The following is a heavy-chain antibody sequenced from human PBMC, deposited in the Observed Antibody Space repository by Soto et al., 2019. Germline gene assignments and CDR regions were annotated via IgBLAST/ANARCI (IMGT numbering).Heavy chain of an antibody. Sequence: PSETRSLTCAVYGETFSGYYWTWIRQPPGKGLEWIGYIYYSGSTYYNPSLKSRVTISVDTSKNQFSLKLSSVTAADTAVYYCATGYSYGYVPDYWGQGTLVTVSS. CDR3: ATGYSYGYVPDY. D-gene: IGHD5-18*01. CDR2: IYYSGST. J-gene: IGHJ4*02. V-gene: IGHV4-30-4*01. CDR1: GETFSGYY.